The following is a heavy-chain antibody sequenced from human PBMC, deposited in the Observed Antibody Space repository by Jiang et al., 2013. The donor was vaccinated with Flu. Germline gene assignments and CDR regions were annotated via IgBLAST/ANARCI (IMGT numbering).Heavy chain of an antibody. Sequence: KPTQTLTLTCTFSGFALSTSGLGVGWLRQPPGKAPEWLALIYWDDDKRYSPSLRSRLTITKDTSKNQVVLTMTNMDPVDTATYYCAHRFGVYDDHAGNWFDPWGQGTLVIVSS. CDR3: AHRFGVYDDHAGNWFDP. D-gene: IGHD5/OR15-5a*01. CDR1: GFALSTSGLG. CDR2: IYWDDDK. J-gene: IGHJ5*02. V-gene: IGHV2-5*02.